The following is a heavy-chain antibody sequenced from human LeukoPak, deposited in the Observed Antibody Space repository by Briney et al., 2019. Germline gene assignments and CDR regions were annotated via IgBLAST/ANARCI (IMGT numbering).Heavy chain of an antibody. CDR3: ARRDYYDSDHLFDP. V-gene: IGHV4-38-2*01. CDR2: IYHSGST. Sequence: SQTLSLTCAVSGYSISSGYYWGWIRQPPGKGLEWIGSIYHSGSTYYNPSLKSRVTISVDTSKNQFSLKLSSVTAADTAVYYCARRDYYDSDHLFDPWGQGTLVTVSS. D-gene: IGHD3-3*01. J-gene: IGHJ5*02. CDR1: GYSISSGYY.